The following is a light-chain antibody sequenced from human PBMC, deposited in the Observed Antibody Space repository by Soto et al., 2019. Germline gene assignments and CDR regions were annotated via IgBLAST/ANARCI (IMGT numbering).Light chain of an antibody. CDR1: SSDIGSNS. CDR2: AND. Sequence: QSVLTQPPSASRTPGQRVTIPCSGSSSDIGSNSVNWYQQLPGAAPRLLIYANDHRPSGVPDRFSASKSGTSASLAISGVRSEDEAFYYCATWSDSLKGWVFGGVTKVTVL. J-gene: IGLJ3*02. CDR3: ATWSDSLKGWV. V-gene: IGLV1-44*01.